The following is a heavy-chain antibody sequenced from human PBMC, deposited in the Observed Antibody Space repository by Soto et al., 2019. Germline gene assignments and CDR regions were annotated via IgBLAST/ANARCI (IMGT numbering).Heavy chain of an antibody. Sequence: GVPLKISCKGSGYSFTSYWIGWVSQMTGKGLELIGIIYPGDSDTRYSPSFQGQVTISADTSITTAYLQWSSLKESDTAIYYCARSTYNWLTSVDGYFDYWGQGTEVTVSS. V-gene: IGHV5-51*01. J-gene: IGHJ4*02. CDR3: ARSTYNWLTSVDGYFDY. D-gene: IGHD1-20*01. CDR2: IYPGDSDT. CDR1: GYSFTSYW.